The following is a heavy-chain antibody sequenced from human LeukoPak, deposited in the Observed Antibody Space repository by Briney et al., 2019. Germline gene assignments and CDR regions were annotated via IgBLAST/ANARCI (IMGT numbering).Heavy chain of an antibody. V-gene: IGHV3-7*01. D-gene: IGHD3-22*01. Sequence: GGSLRLSCAASEFTFSTNWMSWVRQAPGKGLEWLANINQDGSEIYYVDSVKGRFTISRDNGKNSLYLQINSLRADDTAVYYCAGDQGSMIGVRTTNCYFDLWGRGTLVTVSS. CDR3: AGDQGSMIGVRTTNCYFDL. CDR1: EFTFSTNW. CDR2: INQDGSEI. J-gene: IGHJ2*01.